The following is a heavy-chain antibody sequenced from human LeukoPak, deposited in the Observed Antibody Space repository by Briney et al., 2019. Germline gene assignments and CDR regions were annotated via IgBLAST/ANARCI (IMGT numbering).Heavy chain of an antibody. J-gene: IGHJ2*01. CDR1: GDSVSSSSAT. Sequence: SQTLSLTCAISGDSVSSSSATWNWIRQSPSRGLEWLGRTYYKSKWCNDYAVSVKSRITISPDTSRNQFSLQLNSATPEDTAVYYCARDPSGGFRWYFDLWGRGTLVTVSS. CDR2: TYYKSKWCN. D-gene: IGHD2-15*01. CDR3: ARDPSGGFRWYFDL. V-gene: IGHV6-1*01.